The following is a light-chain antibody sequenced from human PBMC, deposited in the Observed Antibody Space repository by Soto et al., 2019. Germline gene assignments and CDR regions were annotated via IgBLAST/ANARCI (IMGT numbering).Light chain of an antibody. CDR3: SSYAGSNNVV. CDR1: SSDVGGYNY. J-gene: IGLJ2*01. Sequence: QSVLTQPPSASGSPGQSVTISCTGTSSDVGGYNYVSWYQQQPGKAHKLMIYEVSKRPSGVHDRFSGSKSGKTASLPVSGLQAEDEADYYCSSYAGSNNVVFGGGTQLTVL. CDR2: EVS. V-gene: IGLV2-8*01.